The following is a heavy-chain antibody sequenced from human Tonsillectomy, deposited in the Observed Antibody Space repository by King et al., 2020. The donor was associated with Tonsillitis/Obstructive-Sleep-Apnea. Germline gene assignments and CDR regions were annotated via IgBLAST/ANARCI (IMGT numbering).Heavy chain of an antibody. Sequence: VQLVESGGGLVQPGGSLRLSCAASGFTFSSYSMNWVRQAPGKGLEGVSSISISSSTIYYADSVKGRFTISRDKAKNSRYLQMNSLRDEDTAVYYCARDRYCSSTSCYGGWFDPWGQGTLVTVSS. V-gene: IGHV3-48*02. CDR1: GFTFSSYS. CDR2: ISISSSTI. J-gene: IGHJ5*02. D-gene: IGHD2-2*01. CDR3: ARDRYCSSTSCYGGWFDP.